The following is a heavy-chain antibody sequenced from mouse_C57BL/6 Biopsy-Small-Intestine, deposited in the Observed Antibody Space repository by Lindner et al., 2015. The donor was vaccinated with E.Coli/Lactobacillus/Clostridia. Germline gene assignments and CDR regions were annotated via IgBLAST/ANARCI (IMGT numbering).Heavy chain of an antibody. CDR3: ARPHYYAMDY. CDR2: ISSGISTI. J-gene: IGHJ4*01. V-gene: IGHV5-17*01. Sequence: VQLQESGEGLVKPGGSLKLSCAASGFTFSDYGMHWVRQAPEKGLEWVAYISSGISTIYYADTVKGRFTTSRDNAKNTLFLQMTSLRSEDTAMYYCARPHYYAMDYWGQGTSVTVSS. CDR1: GFTFSDYG.